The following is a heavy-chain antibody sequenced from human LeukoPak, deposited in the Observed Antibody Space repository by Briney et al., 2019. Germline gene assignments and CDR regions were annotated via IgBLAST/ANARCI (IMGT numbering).Heavy chain of an antibody. CDR3: ARDLGEMATLDLVTLPNDAFDI. CDR2: IYYSGST. J-gene: IGHJ3*02. CDR1: GGSISSYY. D-gene: IGHD5-24*01. Sequence: PSETLSLTCTVSGGSISSYYWSWIRQPPGKGLEWIGYIYYSGSTNYNPSLKSRVTISVDTSKNQFSLQLNSVTPEDTAVYYCARDLGEMATLDLVTLPNDAFDIWGQGTMVTVSS. V-gene: IGHV4-59*12.